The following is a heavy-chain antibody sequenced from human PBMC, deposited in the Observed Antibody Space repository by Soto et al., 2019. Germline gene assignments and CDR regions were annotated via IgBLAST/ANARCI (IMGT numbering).Heavy chain of an antibody. Sequence: GGSLRLFCAASGFAFSTYSMNWVRQAPGKGLEWVSYISFSSTTIFYADSVRGRFTISRDNAKNSLYLQMNTLRDEDTAVYYCARDNGMAGSFDPWGQGTLVTVSS. CDR1: GFAFSTYS. J-gene: IGHJ5*02. V-gene: IGHV3-48*02. CDR2: ISFSSTTI. D-gene: IGHD2-8*01. CDR3: ARDNGMAGSFDP.